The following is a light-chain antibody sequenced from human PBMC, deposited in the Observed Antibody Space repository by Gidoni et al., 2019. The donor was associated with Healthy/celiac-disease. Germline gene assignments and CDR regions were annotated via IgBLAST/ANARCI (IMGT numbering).Light chain of an antibody. CDR2: GAS. CDR3: QQYGSSPMYT. V-gene: IGKV3-20*01. CDR1: QSVSSSY. Sequence: VLTQSPGTLSLSPGESDTLSCRASQSVSSSYLAWYQQQPGQAPRLLIYGASSRATGIPERFRGSGSGTDFTLTISRLEPEDFAVYYCQQYGSSPMYTFXQXTKLXIK. J-gene: IGKJ2*01.